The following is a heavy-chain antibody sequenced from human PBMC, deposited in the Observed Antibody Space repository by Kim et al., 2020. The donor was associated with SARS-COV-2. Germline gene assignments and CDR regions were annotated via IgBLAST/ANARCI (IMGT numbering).Heavy chain of an antibody. CDR3: AKDFYGDNSGAGAVDM. Sequence: GGSLRLSCAASGFTFSSFATNWVRQAPGKGLEWVSGISGSGGNTYYADSVKGRFTFSRDNSKNTVHLQMNSLRAEDTAVYYCAKDFYGDNSGAGAVDMWG. V-gene: IGHV3-23*01. CDR2: ISGSGGNT. D-gene: IGHD2-15*01. J-gene: IGHJ3*02. CDR1: GFTFSSFA.